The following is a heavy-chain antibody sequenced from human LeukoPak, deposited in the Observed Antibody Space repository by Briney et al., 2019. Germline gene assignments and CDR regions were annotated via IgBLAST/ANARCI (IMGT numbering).Heavy chain of an antibody. CDR3: AREDCSSTSCYDPSVSDY. CDR1: GFTFSHYE. V-gene: IGHV3-48*03. J-gene: IGHJ4*02. Sequence: QPGRSLRLSCEASGFTFSHYEMNWVRQAPGKGLEWVSYISSSGYTIYYADSVKGRFTISRDNAKNSLYLQMNSLRAEDTAVYYCAREDCSSTSCYDPSVSDYWGQGTLVTVSS. D-gene: IGHD2-2*01. CDR2: ISSSGYTI.